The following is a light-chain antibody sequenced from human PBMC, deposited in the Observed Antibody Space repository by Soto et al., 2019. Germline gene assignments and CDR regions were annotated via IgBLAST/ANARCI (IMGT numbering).Light chain of an antibody. CDR1: QSISNW. CDR2: DAS. V-gene: IGKV1-5*01. Sequence: DIQMTQSPSTLSASVRDRVTIACRASQSISNWLAWYQQKPGRAPKLLIYDASTLESGVPSRFSGSGSGTEFTLTISSLQPDDFANYYCQQYNSYSPWTFGQGTKVDIK. J-gene: IGKJ1*01. CDR3: QQYNSYSPWT.